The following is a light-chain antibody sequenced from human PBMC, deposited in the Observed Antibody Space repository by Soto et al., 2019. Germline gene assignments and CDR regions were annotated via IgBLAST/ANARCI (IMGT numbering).Light chain of an antibody. CDR1: QSVGTF. J-gene: IGKJ4*01. CDR3: EQRSNWHPALT. CDR2: DAS. Sequence: IVLTQSPATLSLSPGEKATLSCRASQSVGTFLAWYQHKPGQAPRLLIYDASNRATGVPARFSGSGSGTDFTLTISSLEPEDFAVYYCEQRSNWHPALTFGGGTKV. V-gene: IGKV3-11*01.